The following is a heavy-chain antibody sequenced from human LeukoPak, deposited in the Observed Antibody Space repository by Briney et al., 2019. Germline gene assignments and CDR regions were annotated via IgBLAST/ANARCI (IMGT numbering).Heavy chain of an antibody. D-gene: IGHD1-1*01. CDR1: GGSISSYY. CDR3: ARETGGIDY. CDR2: IYYSGST. Sequence: SETLSLTCTVSGGSISSYYWSWIRQPPGKGLEWIGYIYYSGSTNYNSSLKSRVTISVDTSKNQFSLKLSSVTAADTAVYYCARETGGIDYWGQGTLVTVSS. J-gene: IGHJ4*02. V-gene: IGHV4-59*01.